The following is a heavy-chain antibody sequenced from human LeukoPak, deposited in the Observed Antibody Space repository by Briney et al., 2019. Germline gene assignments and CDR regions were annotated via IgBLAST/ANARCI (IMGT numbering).Heavy chain of an antibody. J-gene: IGHJ4*02. CDR1: GYSISSGYY. Sequence: SETLSLTCTVSGYSISSGYYWGWIRQPPGKGLEWIGNIYHSGSTYYNPSLKSRITISIDASKNQFSLKLSSVTAADMAVYYCASKTGYNYGLDYWGQGTLVTVSS. V-gene: IGHV4-38-2*02. CDR2: IYHSGST. D-gene: IGHD5-18*01. CDR3: ASKTGYNYGLDY.